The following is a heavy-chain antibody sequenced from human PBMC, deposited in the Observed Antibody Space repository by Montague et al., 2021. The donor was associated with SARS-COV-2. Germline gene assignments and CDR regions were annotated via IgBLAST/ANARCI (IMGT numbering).Heavy chain of an antibody. V-gene: IGHV4-39*01. CDR1: GGSISSSSYY. CDR2: IYHSGST. CDR3: ARESGSGSYLVY. D-gene: IGHD3-10*01. Sequence: SETLSLTCTVSGGSISSSSYYWGWIRQPPEKGLEWIGSIYHSGSTYYNPSLKSRVTISVDTSKYQFSLKLSSVTAADTAVYYCARESGSGSYLVYWGQGTLVTVSS. J-gene: IGHJ4*02.